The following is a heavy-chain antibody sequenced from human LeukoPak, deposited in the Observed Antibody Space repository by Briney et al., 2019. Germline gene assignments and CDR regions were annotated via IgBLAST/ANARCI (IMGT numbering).Heavy chain of an antibody. D-gene: IGHD3-9*01. V-gene: IGHV3-21*01. CDR1: GFTFSSYS. CDR2: ISSSSSYI. Sequence: PGGSLRLSCAASGFTFSSYSMNWVRQAPGKGLEWVSSISSSSSYIYYADSVKGRFTISRDNSKNMLYLQMNSLRAEDTAVYYCAKGSYYDILPGYMVYWGQGTLVTVSS. CDR3: AKGSYYDILPGYMVY. J-gene: IGHJ4*02.